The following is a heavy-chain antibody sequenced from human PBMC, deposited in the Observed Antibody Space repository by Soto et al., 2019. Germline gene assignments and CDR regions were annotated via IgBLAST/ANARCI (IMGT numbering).Heavy chain of an antibody. D-gene: IGHD2-8*02. CDR3: AKATATGGGAFDI. CDR1: GFTVSNNY. J-gene: IGHJ3*02. V-gene: IGHV3-53*01. CDR2: IYSSGST. Sequence: GGSLRLSCAASGFTVSNNYMSWVRQAPGKGLEWVSIIYSSGSTHYPDSVKGRFTISRDNSKNTAFLQMNSLTAGDTAVYYCAKATATGGGAFDICGQGTVVTVSS.